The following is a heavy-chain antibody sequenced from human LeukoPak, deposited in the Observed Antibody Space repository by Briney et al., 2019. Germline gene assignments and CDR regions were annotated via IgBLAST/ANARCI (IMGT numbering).Heavy chain of an antibody. Sequence: ASVKVSCRASGGTFGSYVVSWVRQAPGQGLEWMGGILPIFGRAQYAQKFQGRVTITTDESTSTAYMELSSLRSEDTAVYYCARNAQYCSSTSCSYNWFDPWGQGTLVTVSS. D-gene: IGHD2-2*01. CDR3: ARNAQYCSSTSCSYNWFDP. V-gene: IGHV1-69*05. CDR1: GGTFGSYV. J-gene: IGHJ5*02. CDR2: ILPIFGRA.